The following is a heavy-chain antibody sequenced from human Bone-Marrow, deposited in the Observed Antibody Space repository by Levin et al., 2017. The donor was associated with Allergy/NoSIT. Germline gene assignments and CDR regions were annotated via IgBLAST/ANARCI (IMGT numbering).Heavy chain of an antibody. J-gene: IGHJ4*02. CDR1: GVTFSTSA. CDR2: IVPLFRTT. D-gene: IGHD6-13*01. CDR3: VIDLDSKQPY. V-gene: IGHV1-69*13. Sequence: GASVKVSCTASGVTFSTSAVSWVRQAPGRGLEWMGGIVPLFRTTSYPQKFQGRVTITADGSTSTAYMDLTSVTSDDTAVYYCVIDLDSKQPYWGQGTLVTVSS.